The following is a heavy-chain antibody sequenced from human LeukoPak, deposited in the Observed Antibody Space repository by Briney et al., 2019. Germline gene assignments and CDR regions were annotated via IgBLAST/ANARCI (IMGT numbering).Heavy chain of an antibody. CDR3: ARGQYRHYDYVWGSYRYGWFDP. D-gene: IGHD3-16*02. Sequence: ASVKVSCKASGYTFTSYYMHWVRQAPGQGLEWMGIINPSGGSTSYAQKFQGRVTMTRNTSISTAYMELSSLRSEDTAVYYCARGQYRHYDYVWGSYRYGWFDPWGQGTLVTVSS. J-gene: IGHJ5*02. CDR2: INPSGGST. V-gene: IGHV1-46*01. CDR1: GYTFTSYY.